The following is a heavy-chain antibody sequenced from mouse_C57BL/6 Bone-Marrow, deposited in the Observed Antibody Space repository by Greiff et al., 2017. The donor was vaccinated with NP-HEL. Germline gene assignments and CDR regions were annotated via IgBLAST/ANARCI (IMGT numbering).Heavy chain of an antibody. CDR1: GFTFSSYA. CDR2: ISDGGSYT. CDR3: ARSVSYYYGSSYYFDY. Sequence: DVQLVESGGGLVKPGGSLKLSCAASGFTFSSYAMSWVRQTPEKRLEWVATISDGGSYTYYPDNVKGRFTISRDNAKNNLYLQMSHLKSEDTAMYYCARSVSYYYGSSYYFDYWGQGTTLTVSS. D-gene: IGHD1-1*01. V-gene: IGHV5-4*01. J-gene: IGHJ2*01.